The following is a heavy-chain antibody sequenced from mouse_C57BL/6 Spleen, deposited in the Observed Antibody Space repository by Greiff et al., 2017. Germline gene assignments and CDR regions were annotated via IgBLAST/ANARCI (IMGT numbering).Heavy chain of an antibody. V-gene: IGHV1-18*01. CDR1: GYTFTDYN. J-gene: IGHJ4*01. Sequence: EVQLQQSGPELVKPGASVKIPCKASGYTFTDYNMDWVKQSHGKSLEWIGDINPNNGGTIYNQKFKGKATLTVDKSSSTAYMELRSLTSEDTAVYYCARYYYGSRTGAMDYWGQGTSVTVSS. CDR3: ARYYYGSRTGAMDY. CDR2: INPNNGGT. D-gene: IGHD1-1*01.